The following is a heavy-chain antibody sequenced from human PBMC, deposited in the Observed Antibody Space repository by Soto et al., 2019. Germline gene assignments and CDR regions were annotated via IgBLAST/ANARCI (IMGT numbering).Heavy chain of an antibody. D-gene: IGHD3-10*01. J-gene: IGHJ4*02. CDR1: GGSVSGGSYY. Sequence: SETLSLTCTVSGGSVSGGSYYWSWIRQPPGKGLEWIGYIYYSGSTNYNPSLKSRVTISVDTSKNQFSLKLSSVTAADTAVYYCARERRYYGSGSSFDYWGQGTLVTVSS. CDR3: ARERRYYGSGSSFDY. V-gene: IGHV4-61*01. CDR2: IYYSGST.